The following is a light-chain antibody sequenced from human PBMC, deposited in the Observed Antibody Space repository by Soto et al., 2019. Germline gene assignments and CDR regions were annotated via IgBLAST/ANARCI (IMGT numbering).Light chain of an antibody. Sequence: AFQLTQSPSSLSASVGDRVTITCRASQGISSYLAWYQQKPGKAPKLLIYAASSLESGVPSRFSGSGSGTEFTLTISTLQPDDFATYYCQQYNSYPWTFGQGTKVDIK. CDR1: QGISSY. CDR3: QQYNSYPWT. J-gene: IGKJ1*01. CDR2: AAS. V-gene: IGKV1-13*02.